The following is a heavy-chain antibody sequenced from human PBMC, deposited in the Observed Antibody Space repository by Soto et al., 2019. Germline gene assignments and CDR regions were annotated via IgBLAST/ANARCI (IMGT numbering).Heavy chain of an antibody. V-gene: IGHV2-5*02. Sequence: QITLKESGPTLVKPTQTLTLTCTFSGFSLSTSGVGVAWIRQPPAKALEWLALIYWDDDKHYSPSLKSRLTITKDTATNQVALTMTNIDPVDTATYSCVHSHYYYYMDVWGKGTTVTVS. J-gene: IGHJ6*03. CDR2: IYWDDDK. CDR3: VHSHYYYYMDV. CDR1: GFSLSTSGVG.